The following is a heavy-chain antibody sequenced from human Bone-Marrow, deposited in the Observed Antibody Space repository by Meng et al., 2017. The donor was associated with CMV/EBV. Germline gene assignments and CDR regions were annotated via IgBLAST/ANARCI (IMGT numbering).Heavy chain of an antibody. J-gene: IGHJ6*01. D-gene: IGHD3-3*01. CDR2: IYYSGST. CDR1: GGSISSSSYY. Sequence: SETLSLTCTVSGGSISSSSYYWGWIRQPPGKGLEWIGSIYYSGSTYYNPSLKSRVTISVDTSKNQFSLKLSSVTAADTAVYYCARVGYYDFWSGYSFYQSGGMDVWGQGTTVTGSS. V-gene: IGHV4-39*01. CDR3: ARVGYYDFWSGYSFYQSGGMDV.